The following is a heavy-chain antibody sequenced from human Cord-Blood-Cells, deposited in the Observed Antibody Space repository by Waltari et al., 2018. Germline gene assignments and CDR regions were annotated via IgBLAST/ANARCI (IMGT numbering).Heavy chain of an antibody. D-gene: IGHD1-7*01. CDR1: GYTFTGYY. V-gene: IGHV1-2*02. CDR3: ARVPDWNYTGVDY. Sequence: QVQLVQSGAEVKKPGASVKLSCKASGYTFTGYYIHWVGQAPGPGVEWMGWINPNSGGTNNAQKFQCRGTMTGDTSIRTGYMGLGQVRSDDTAAYYCARVPDWNYTGVDYWGQGTLVA. CDR2: INPNSGGT. J-gene: IGHJ4*02.